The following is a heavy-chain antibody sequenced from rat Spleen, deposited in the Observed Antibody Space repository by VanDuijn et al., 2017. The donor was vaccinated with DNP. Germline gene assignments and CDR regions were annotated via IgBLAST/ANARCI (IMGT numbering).Heavy chain of an antibody. CDR1: GFSFSDYL. CDR3: ARSSPFAY. J-gene: IGHJ3*01. Sequence: EVQLVESGGGFVQPGRSLKLSCAASGFSFSDYLMAWVRQAPQRGLEWVAAISFDGSGTYFRPSVKGRFSISRDNAQSALFLQMDSLRPEDTATYYCARSSPFAYWGQGTLVTVSS. V-gene: IGHV5S10*01. CDR2: ISFDGSGT. D-gene: IGHD3-8*01.